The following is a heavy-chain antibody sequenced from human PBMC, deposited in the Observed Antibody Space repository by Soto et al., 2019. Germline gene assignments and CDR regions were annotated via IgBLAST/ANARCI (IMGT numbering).Heavy chain of an antibody. J-gene: IGHJ3*02. D-gene: IGHD2-2*01. V-gene: IGHV5-10-1*01. Sequence: PGESLKISCKGSGYSFTSYWISWVRQMPGKGLEWMGRIDPSDSYTNYSPSFQGHVTISADKSISTAYLQWSSLKASDTAMYYCARGTVDIVVVPAASDAFDIWGQGTMVTVSS. CDR1: GYSFTSYW. CDR3: ARGTVDIVVVPAASDAFDI. CDR2: IDPSDSYT.